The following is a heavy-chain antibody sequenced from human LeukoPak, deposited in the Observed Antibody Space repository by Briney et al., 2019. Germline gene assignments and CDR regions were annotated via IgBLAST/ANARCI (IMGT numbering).Heavy chain of an antibody. Sequence: RASVNVSCKASGYTFTDYYIHRVRQAPGQGLEWMGWINPHSGGTNYAQKFQGRVTMTRDTSISTAYMELSRLRSDDTAVYYCARDQNCRGGSCYTYWGQGTLVTVSS. V-gene: IGHV1-2*02. CDR3: ARDQNCRGGSCYTY. CDR2: INPHSGGT. CDR1: GYTFTDYY. D-gene: IGHD2-15*01. J-gene: IGHJ4*02.